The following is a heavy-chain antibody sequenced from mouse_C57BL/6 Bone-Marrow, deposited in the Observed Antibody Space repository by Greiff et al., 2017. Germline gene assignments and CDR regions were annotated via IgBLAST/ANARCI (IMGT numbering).Heavy chain of an antibody. CDR1: GFNIKDDY. J-gene: IGHJ1*03. CDR2: IDPENGDT. D-gene: IGHD1-1*01. Sequence: VQLQQSGAELVRPGASVKLSCTASGFNIKDDYMHWVKQRPEQGLEWIGWIDPENGDTEYASKLQGKATITADTSANTAYLQLSSLTSEDTAVYYCTTGLLRSYWYFDVWGTGTTVTVSS. V-gene: IGHV14-4*01. CDR3: TTGLLRSYWYFDV.